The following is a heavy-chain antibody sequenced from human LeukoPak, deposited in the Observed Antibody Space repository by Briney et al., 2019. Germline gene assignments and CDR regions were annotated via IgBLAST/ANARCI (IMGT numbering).Heavy chain of an antibody. Sequence: SETLSLTCTVSGGSISTYYWSWIRQPPGKGLEWIGYIYHSGSTNYNPSLKSRVTMSVDTSKNQFSLKLSSVTAADTAVYYCARVICSGGSCRFDYWGQGTLVTVSS. J-gene: IGHJ4*02. CDR3: ARVICSGGSCRFDY. D-gene: IGHD2-15*01. CDR1: GGSISTYY. CDR2: IYHSGST. V-gene: IGHV4-59*12.